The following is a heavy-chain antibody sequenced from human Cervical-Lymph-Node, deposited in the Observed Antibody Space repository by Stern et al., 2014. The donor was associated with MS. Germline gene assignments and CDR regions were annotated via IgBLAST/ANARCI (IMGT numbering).Heavy chain of an antibody. CDR3: ARVETSSGWYFGY. CDR1: GFTFSDHY. J-gene: IGHJ4*02. CDR2: ISNSGSTT. V-gene: IGHV3-11*01. D-gene: IGHD6-19*01. Sequence: QVQLVQSGGGLVKPGGSLRLSCAASGFTFSDHYMSWIRQAPGKGLAWLSYISNSGSTTYYADSVKGPFTISRDNTKNSLYLQMNSLRVEDTAVYYCARVETSSGWYFGYWGQGTLVTVSS.